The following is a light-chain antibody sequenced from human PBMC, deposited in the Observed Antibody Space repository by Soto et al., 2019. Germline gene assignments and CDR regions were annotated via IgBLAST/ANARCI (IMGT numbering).Light chain of an antibody. CDR1: QSVPGTY. J-gene: IGKJ2*02. CDR2: AIS. CDR3: PQNGSSPCT. Sequence: EILLTQSPGTLSLSPGETATLSCRASQSVPGTYLAWYLQTPDQAPRLLVYAISKRATGIPYRFSGSGSGSDFSLTISRLETEVFAVYYCPQNGSSPCTFGQGTKLEIK. V-gene: IGKV3-20*01.